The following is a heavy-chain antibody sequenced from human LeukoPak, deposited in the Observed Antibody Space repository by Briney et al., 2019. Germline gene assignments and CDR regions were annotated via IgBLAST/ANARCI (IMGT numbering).Heavy chain of an antibody. J-gene: IGHJ4*02. CDR1: GFTVSSNY. CDR2: ISSSGSTI. Sequence: GGPLRLSCAASGFTVSSNYMSWVRQAPGKGLEWVSYISSSGSTIYYADSVKGRFTISRDNAKNSLYLQMNSLRAEDTAVYYCARGPYYDSSGYYFDYWGQGALVTVSS. D-gene: IGHD3-22*01. CDR3: ARGPYYDSSGYYFDY. V-gene: IGHV3-11*01.